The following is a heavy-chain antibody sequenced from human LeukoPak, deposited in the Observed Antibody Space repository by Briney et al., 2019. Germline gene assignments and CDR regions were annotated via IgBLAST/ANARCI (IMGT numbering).Heavy chain of an antibody. CDR3: EREYCDRTTCYLFEY. CDR2: ISYDATNK. CDR1: GFTFSSYA. D-gene: IGHD2-2*01. J-gene: IGHJ4*01. Sequence: PLKSLRLSRSASGFTFSSYAMHWVRQAPVKRLEWVTVISYDATNKYYADSVKVRFTVSRDNSKNTLYLQMNRLRAEDTAMYYCEREYCDRTTCYLFEYWGQGTLVTVSS. V-gene: IGHV3-30-3*01.